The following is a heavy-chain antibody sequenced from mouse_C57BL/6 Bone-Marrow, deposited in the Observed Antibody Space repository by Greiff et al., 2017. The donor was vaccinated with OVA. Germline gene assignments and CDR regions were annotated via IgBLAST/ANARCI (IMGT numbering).Heavy chain of an antibody. CDR2: INSDGGST. D-gene: IGHD1-1*01. Sequence: EVKLVESGGGLVQPGESLKLSCESNEYEFPSHDMSWVRKTPEKRLALVAAINSDGGSTYYPDTMEGRFRISRDNTKKTLYLQMSSLRSEDTALYYCARPCITTADYWGQGTTLTVSS. V-gene: IGHV5-2*01. CDR1: EYEFPSHD. CDR3: ARPCITTADY. J-gene: IGHJ2*01.